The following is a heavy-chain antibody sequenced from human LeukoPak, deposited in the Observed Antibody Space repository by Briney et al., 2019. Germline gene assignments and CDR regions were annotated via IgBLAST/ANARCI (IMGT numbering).Heavy chain of an antibody. CDR3: AREGYCSSTSCSLDY. V-gene: IGHV3-48*03. J-gene: IGHJ4*02. CDR1: GFTFSSYE. CDR2: ISSSGSTI. Sequence: GESLKISCAASGFTFSSYEMNWVRQAPGKGLEWVSYISSSGSTIYYADSVKGRFTISRDNAKNSLYLQMNSLRAEDTAVYYCAREGYCSSTSCSLDYWGQGTLVTVSS. D-gene: IGHD2-2*01.